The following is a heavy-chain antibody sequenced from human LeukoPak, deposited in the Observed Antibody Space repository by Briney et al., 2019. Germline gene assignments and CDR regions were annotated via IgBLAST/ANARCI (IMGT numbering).Heavy chain of an antibody. J-gene: IGHJ4*02. D-gene: IGHD6-6*01. V-gene: IGHV3-21*01. CDR3: ARVSSSSFLGY. CDR2: IRSGSSYM. CDR1: GFTFSSYS. Sequence: GGSLRLSCAASGFTFSSYSMNWVRQAPGKGLEWVSSIRSGSSYMYYADSVKGRFTISRDNAKNSLYLQMNSLRAEDTAVYYCARVSSSSFLGYWGQGTLVTVSS.